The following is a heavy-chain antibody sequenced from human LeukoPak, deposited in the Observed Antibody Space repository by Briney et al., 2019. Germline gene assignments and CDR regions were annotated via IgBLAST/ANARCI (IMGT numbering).Heavy chain of an antibody. CDR2: IKSKTDGRTT. J-gene: IGHJ4*02. V-gene: IGHV3-15*01. CDR1: GFTFSNAW. D-gene: IGHD3-22*01. Sequence: PGGSLRLSCAASGFTFSNAWMSWVRQAPGKGLEWVGRIKSKTDGRTTDYAAPVKGRFTISRDDSKNTLYLQMNSLKTEDTAVYYCTTASYYYDSSGYSMRFDYWGQGTLVTVSS. CDR3: TTASYYYDSSGYSMRFDY.